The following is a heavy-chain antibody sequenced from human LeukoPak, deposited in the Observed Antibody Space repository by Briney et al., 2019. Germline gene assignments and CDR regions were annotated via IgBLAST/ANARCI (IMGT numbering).Heavy chain of an antibody. D-gene: IGHD3-16*01. Sequence: PSETLSLTCTVSGGSISSSSYYWGWIRQPPGKGLEWIGSIYYSGSTYYNPSLKSRVTISVDTSKNQFFLKVNSVTAADTAVYYCARRALGVGLNWFDRWGQGTLVTVSS. V-gene: IGHV4-39*07. J-gene: IGHJ5*01. CDR2: IYYSGST. CDR1: GGSISSSSYY. CDR3: ARRALGVGLNWFDR.